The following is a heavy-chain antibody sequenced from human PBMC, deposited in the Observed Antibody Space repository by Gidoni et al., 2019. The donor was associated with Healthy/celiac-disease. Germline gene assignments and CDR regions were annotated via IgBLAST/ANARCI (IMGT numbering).Heavy chain of an antibody. CDR1: DGSISSGGYY. J-gene: IGHJ5*02. V-gene: IGHV4-31*01. CDR3: ARGHPVLIGSCSNGVCYTLGWFDP. D-gene: IGHD2-8*01. Sequence: QVQLQESGPGLVKPSQNLSLTCNVSDGSISSGGYYWSWIRQHPGKGLEWIGYISYSGSTYYNPSLKSLVTISVDTSKNQFSLKLSSVTAADPAVYYCARGHPVLIGSCSNGVCYTLGWFDPWGQGTLVTVSS. CDR2: ISYSGST.